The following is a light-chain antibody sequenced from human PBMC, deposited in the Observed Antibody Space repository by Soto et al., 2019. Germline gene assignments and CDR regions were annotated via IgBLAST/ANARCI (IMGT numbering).Light chain of an antibody. V-gene: IGKV3-15*01. CDR2: VAS. J-gene: IGKJ4*01. Sequence: EIVMTQSPVTLSVSPGERATLSCRASQSVGSNLAWYQQKPGQAPRLLIYVASTRATGIPARFSGSGSGTEFTLTISSLQSEDFAVYYCQQYNNWPPLTFGGGTKVEIK. CDR1: QSVGSN. CDR3: QQYNNWPPLT.